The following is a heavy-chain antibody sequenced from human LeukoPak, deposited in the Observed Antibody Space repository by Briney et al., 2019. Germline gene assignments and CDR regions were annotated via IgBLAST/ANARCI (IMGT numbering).Heavy chain of an antibody. Sequence: PGGSLRLSCAASGFTFSSYSMNWVRQAPGKGLEWVSYISSSSSTIYYAESVKGRFTISRENAKNSLYLQMNSLRDEDTAVYYCARGAHSSGYYFDYWGQGTLVTVSA. V-gene: IGHV3-48*02. CDR2: ISSSSSTI. J-gene: IGHJ4*02. CDR3: ARGAHSSGYYFDY. CDR1: GFTFSSYS. D-gene: IGHD3-22*01.